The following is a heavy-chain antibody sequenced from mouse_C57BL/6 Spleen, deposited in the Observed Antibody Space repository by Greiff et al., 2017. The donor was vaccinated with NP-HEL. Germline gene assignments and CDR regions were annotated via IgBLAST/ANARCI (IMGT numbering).Heavy chain of an antibody. CDR3: GRGGGDGSARAWFAY. CDR1: GFTFSDYY. J-gene: IGHJ3*01. D-gene: IGHD2-3*01. Sequence: EVMLVESEGGLVQPGSSMKLSCTASGFTFSDYYMAWVRQVPEKGLEWVANINYDGSSTYYLDSLKSRFSISRDNAKNSLYLQMSSLKSEDTATYYCGRGGGDGSARAWFAYWGKGTLVTVSA. CDR2: INYDGSST. V-gene: IGHV5-16*01.